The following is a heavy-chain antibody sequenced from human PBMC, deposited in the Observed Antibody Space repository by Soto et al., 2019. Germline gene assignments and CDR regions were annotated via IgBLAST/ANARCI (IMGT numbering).Heavy chain of an antibody. V-gene: IGHV4-61*01. CDR2: IYYSGST. Sequence: SETLSLTCTVSGGSVSSGSYYWSWIRQPPGKGLEWIGYIYYSGSTNYNPSLKSRVTISVDTSKNQFSLKLSSVTAADTAVYYCARETISGSYPYWGQGLQVTVSS. CDR3: ARETISGSYPY. J-gene: IGHJ4*02. D-gene: IGHD1-26*01. CDR1: GGSVSSGSYY.